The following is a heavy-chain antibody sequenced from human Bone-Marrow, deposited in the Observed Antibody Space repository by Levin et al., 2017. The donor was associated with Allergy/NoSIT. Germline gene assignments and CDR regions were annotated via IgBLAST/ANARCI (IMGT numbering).Heavy chain of an antibody. V-gene: IGHV3-21*06. CDR3: ARDYWGYSSALVGF. CDR1: GFTFTGYT. D-gene: IGHD5-18*01. CDR2: ISASRLST. Sequence: PGESLKISCTASGFTFTGYTMNWVRQAPGKGLEWVSSISASRLSTYYADSVEGRFTISRDNAKNSVFLQMDSLTADDTGVYYCARDYWGYSSALVGFWGPGTLVSVSS. J-gene: IGHJ4*02.